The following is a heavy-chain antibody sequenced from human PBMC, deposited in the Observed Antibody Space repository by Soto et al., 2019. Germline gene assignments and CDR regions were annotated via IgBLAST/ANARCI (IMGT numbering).Heavy chain of an antibody. D-gene: IGHD4-4*01. CDR2: IWYDGSNK. CDR3: ARGGPAMTTVTTAVDY. CDR1: GFTFSSYG. J-gene: IGHJ4*02. V-gene: IGHV3-33*01. Sequence: GGSLRLSCAASGFTFSSYGMHWVRQAPGKGLEWVAVIWYDGSNKYYADSVKGRFTISRDNSKNTLYLQMNSLRAEDTAVYYCARGGPAMTTVTTAVDYWGQGTLVTVSS.